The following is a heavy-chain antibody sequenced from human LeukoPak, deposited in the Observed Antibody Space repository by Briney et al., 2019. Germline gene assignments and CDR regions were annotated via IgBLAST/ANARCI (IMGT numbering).Heavy chain of an antibody. Sequence: NPSETLSLTCTVSGGSFSSSPYYWAWIRQPPGKGLEWIGSIDYSGSSYYSPSLKSRVTISLDTSKNQFSLKLSSVTAADTAVYYCASSYYDSSGPFDYWGQGTLVTVSS. J-gene: IGHJ4*02. CDR3: ASSYYDSSGPFDY. CDR2: IDYSGSS. CDR1: GGSFSSSPYY. V-gene: IGHV4-39*07. D-gene: IGHD3-22*01.